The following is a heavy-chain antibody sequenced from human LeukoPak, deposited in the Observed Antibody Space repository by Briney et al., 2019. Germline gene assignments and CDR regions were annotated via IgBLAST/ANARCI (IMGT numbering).Heavy chain of an antibody. D-gene: IGHD1-26*01. CDR2: ISYDGSSE. Sequence: GGSLRLFCTASGFPFSGHAMHWIRQAPGKGPEWLALISYDGSSEFYADSVKGRFTISRDNSKNTLYLQVNSLRPEDTAVYFCAREEEGELPDYWGQGTQVTVSS. CDR1: GFPFSGHA. V-gene: IGHV3-30*01. J-gene: IGHJ4*02. CDR3: AREEEGELPDY.